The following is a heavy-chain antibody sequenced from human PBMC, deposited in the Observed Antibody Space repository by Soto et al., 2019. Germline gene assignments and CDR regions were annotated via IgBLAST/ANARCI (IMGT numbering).Heavy chain of an antibody. CDR2: INPNSGGT. CDR3: ARETKEGAAIVKFDY. J-gene: IGHJ4*02. CDR1: GYTFTGYY. D-gene: IGHD1-26*01. V-gene: IGHV1-2*04. Sequence: VASVKVSCKASGYTFTGYYMHWVRQAPGQGLEWMGWINPNSGGTNYAQKFQGWVTMTRDTSISTAYMELSRLRSDDTAVYYCARETKEGAAIVKFDYWGQGTLVTVSS.